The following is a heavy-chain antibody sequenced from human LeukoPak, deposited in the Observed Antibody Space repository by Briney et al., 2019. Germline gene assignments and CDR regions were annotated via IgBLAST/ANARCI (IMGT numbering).Heavy chain of an antibody. D-gene: IGHD3-10*01. CDR1: GGTFSSYA. CDR2: IIPIFGTA. CDR3: ARDSVGDY. J-gene: IGHJ4*02. Sequence: ASVKVSCKASGGTFSSYAISWVRQAPGQGLEWMGGIIPIFGTANYAQKLQGRVTMTTDTSTSTAYMELRGLRSDDTAVYYCARDSVGDYWGQGTLVTVSS. V-gene: IGHV1-69*05.